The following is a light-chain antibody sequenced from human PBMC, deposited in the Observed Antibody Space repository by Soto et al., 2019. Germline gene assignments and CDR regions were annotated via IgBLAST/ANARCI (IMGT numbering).Light chain of an antibody. CDR3: MEGTHVPFI. J-gene: IGKJ5*01. CDR1: QSLVYSDGRTY. V-gene: IGKV2D-30*01. CDR2: KVS. Sequence: DVVVTQSPLSLSVTLGQPASISCRCSQSLVYSDGRTYLTWFHQRPGQSPRRLIYKVSNLDSGVPDRFSGSGSGNDFTMKISRVEAEDVGLYYCMEGTHVPFIFGQGTRMEIK.